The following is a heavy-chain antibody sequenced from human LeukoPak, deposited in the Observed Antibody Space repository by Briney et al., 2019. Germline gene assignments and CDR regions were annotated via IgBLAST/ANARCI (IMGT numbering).Heavy chain of an antibody. CDR1: GFTFSSYA. CDR3: AKGSGGSCYSGMDV. CDR2: ISGSGGRT. J-gene: IGHJ6*02. Sequence: PGGSLRLSCAASGFTFSSYAMAWVRQAPGKGLEWVSAISGSGGRTYYADSVKGRFTISRDNSKNTLYLQMNSLRAEDTAIYYCAKGSGGSCYSGMDVWGRGTTVTVSS. D-gene: IGHD2-15*01. V-gene: IGHV3-23*01.